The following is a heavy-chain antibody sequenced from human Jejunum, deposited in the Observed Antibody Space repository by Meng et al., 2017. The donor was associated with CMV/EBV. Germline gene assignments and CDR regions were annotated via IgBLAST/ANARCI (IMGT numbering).Heavy chain of an antibody. CDR2: ISSSGSWI. Sequence: FNSYSMNGVRQAPGKGLEWVSSISSSGSWIYYADSVRGRFSISRDNAKNSLYLQMNSLRAEDTAVYYCVSEPYDTLTGLPGWYFDTWGQGALVTVSS. J-gene: IGHJ4*02. V-gene: IGHV3-21*06. CDR3: VSEPYDTLTGLPGWYFDT. D-gene: IGHD3-9*01. CDR1: FNSYS.